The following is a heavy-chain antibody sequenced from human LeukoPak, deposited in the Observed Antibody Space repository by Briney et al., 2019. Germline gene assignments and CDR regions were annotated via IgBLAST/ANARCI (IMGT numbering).Heavy chain of an antibody. V-gene: IGHV3-23*01. Sequence: GGSLRLSCAASGFTFTSYSMNWVRQAPGKGLEWVSTISGGGGSTYYADSVKGRTTISRDNSKNTLYLQVNSLRAEDTAVYYCAKGGKWDVTPFDYWGQGTLVTVSS. CDR3: AKGGKWDVTPFDY. J-gene: IGHJ4*02. CDR2: ISGGGGST. D-gene: IGHD1-26*01. CDR1: GFTFTSYS.